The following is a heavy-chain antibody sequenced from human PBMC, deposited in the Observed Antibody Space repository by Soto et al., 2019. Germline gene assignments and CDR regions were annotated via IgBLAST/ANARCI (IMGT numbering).Heavy chain of an antibody. J-gene: IGHJ4*02. CDR2: IIPIFGTA. CDR3: ASHYDSSGYYYRGLDY. CDR1: GGTFSSYA. D-gene: IGHD3-22*01. V-gene: IGHV1-69*12. Sequence: QVQLVQSGAEVKKPWSSVKVSCKASGGTFSSYAISWVRQAPGQGLEWMGGIIPIFGTADYAQKFQGRVTITAEESTSTGNMELSSLRSEDTAVYYCASHYDSSGYYYRGLDYWGQGTLVTVSS.